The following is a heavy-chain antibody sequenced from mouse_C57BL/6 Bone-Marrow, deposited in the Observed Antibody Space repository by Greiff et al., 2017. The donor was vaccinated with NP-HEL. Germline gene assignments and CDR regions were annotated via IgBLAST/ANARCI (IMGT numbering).Heavy chain of an antibody. CDR1: GYTFTSYW. D-gene: IGHD2-4*01. CDR2: IYPSNGGT. V-gene: IGHV1-53*01. Sequence: QVQLQQPGTELVKPGASVKLSCKASGYTFTSYWMHWVKQRPGQGLEWIGNIYPSNGGTNYNEKFKSKATLTVDKSSSTAYMQLSSLTSEDSAVYYCASYDYDGSWFAYWGQGTLVTVSA. J-gene: IGHJ3*01. CDR3: ASYDYDGSWFAY.